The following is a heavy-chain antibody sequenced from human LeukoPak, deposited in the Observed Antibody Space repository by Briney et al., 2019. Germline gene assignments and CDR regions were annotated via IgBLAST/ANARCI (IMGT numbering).Heavy chain of an antibody. V-gene: IGHV3-23*01. J-gene: IGHJ3*02. CDR2: ISGSGGST. CDR1: GFTFSSYA. Sequence: PGGSLRLSCAASGFTFSSYAMSWVRQAPGKGLAWVSAISGSGGSTYYADSVKGRFTISRDNAKNSLYLQMNSLRAEDTAVYYCARDFMSSSYRDAFDIWGQGTMVTVSS. D-gene: IGHD3-22*01. CDR3: ARDFMSSSYRDAFDI.